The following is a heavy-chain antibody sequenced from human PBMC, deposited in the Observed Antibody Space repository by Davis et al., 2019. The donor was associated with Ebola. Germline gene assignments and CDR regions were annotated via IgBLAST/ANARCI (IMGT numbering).Heavy chain of an antibody. J-gene: IGHJ4*02. CDR1: GFTFSNLW. CDR3: ARTTVADY. Sequence: GESLKISCAASGFTFSNLWMTWVRQAPGKGLEWVATIKPDGSETNYVDSVKGRFTISRDNAKKSLYLQMNTLKAEDTGVYFCARTTVADYWGQGTLVTVSS. V-gene: IGHV3-7*01. D-gene: IGHD4-23*01. CDR2: IKPDGSET.